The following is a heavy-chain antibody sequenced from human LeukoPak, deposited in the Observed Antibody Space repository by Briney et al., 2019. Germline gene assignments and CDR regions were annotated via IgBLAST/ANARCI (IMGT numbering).Heavy chain of an antibody. CDR1: GGSIGVSTYY. J-gene: IGHJ4*02. Sequence: SETLSLTCTVSGGSIGVSTYYWGWIRQPPGKGLEWIGSIYYTGNTYYNPSLKSRVTISVDTSKNQFSLKLSSVTAADTAVYYCARGSGSGWMRSDYWGQGTLVTVSS. CDR3: ARGSGSGWMRSDY. D-gene: IGHD6-19*01. CDR2: IYYTGNT. V-gene: IGHV4-39*07.